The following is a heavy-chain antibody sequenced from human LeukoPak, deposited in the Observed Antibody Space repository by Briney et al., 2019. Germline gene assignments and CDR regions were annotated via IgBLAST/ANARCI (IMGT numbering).Heavy chain of an antibody. CDR1: GGSFSGYY. D-gene: IGHD6-6*01. J-gene: IGHJ4*02. CDR2: FNHSEGT. V-gene: IGHV4-34*01. CDR3: ARAPSIAARGFAY. Sequence: SETLSLTCAVYGGSFSGYYWSWIRQPPGKGLEWIGEFNHSEGTNYNPSLKSRVTISVDTSKNQFSLKLSSVTAADTAVYYCARAPSIAARGFAYWGQGTLVTVSS.